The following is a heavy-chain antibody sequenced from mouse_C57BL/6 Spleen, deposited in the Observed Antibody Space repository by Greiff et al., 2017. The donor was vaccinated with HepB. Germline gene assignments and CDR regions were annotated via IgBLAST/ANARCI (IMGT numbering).Heavy chain of an antibody. J-gene: IGHJ2*01. CDR3: ARKGIYYYGSSDY. D-gene: IGHD1-1*01. CDR1: GYTFTSYW. V-gene: IGHV1-69*01. Sequence: QVQLQQPGAELVMPGASVKLSCKASGYTFTSYWMHWVKQRPGQGLEWIGEIDPSDSYTNYNQKFKGKSTLTVDKSSSTAYMQLSSLTSEDSAVYYCARKGIYYYGSSDYWGQGTILTVSS. CDR2: IDPSDSYT.